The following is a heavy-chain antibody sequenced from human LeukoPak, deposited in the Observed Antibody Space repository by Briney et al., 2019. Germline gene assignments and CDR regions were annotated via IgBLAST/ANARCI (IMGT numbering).Heavy chain of an antibody. J-gene: IGHJ4*02. Sequence: GGSLRLSCAASGFTFSSYWMSWVRQAPGKGLEWVANIKQDESEKYYVDSVKGRFTISRDNAKNSMYLQMNSLRAEDTAVYYCARDKIEGPTKLDYWGQGILVTVSS. V-gene: IGHV3-7*01. CDR3: ARDKIEGPTKLDY. D-gene: IGHD1-1*01. CDR1: GFTFSSYW. CDR2: IKQDESEK.